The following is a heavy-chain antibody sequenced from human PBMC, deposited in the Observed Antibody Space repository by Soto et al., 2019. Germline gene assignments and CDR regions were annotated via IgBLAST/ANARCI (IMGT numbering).Heavy chain of an antibody. CDR2: IYYSGST. Sequence: SETLSLTCTVTGDSISSRSYYWGWIRQPPGKGLEWIGSIYYSGSTYNNPSLRSRVSMSIDTSKDQFSLKLKSVTAADTALYFCARQRTSVVTQAYFDVWGTGSLVTVS. D-gene: IGHD2-21*02. V-gene: IGHV4-39*01. CDR3: ARQRTSVVTQAYFDV. CDR1: GDSISSRSYY. J-gene: IGHJ4*02.